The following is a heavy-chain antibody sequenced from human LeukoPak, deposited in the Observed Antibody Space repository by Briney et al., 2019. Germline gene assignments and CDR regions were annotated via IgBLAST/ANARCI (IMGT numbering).Heavy chain of an antibody. V-gene: IGHV1-24*01. CDR2: FDPEDGET. J-gene: IGHJ3*02. CDR3: ATPKYYYDSSGFDI. CDR1: GYTLTELS. D-gene: IGHD3-22*01. Sequence: ASVKVSCKVSGYTLTELSMHWVRQAPGKGLEWMGGFDPEDGETIYAQMFQGRVTMTEDTSTDTAYMELSSLRSEDTAVYYCATPKYYYDSSGFDIWGQGTMVTVSS.